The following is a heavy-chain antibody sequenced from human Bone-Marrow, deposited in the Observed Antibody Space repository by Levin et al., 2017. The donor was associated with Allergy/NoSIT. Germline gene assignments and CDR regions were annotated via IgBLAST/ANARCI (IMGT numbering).Heavy chain of an antibody. J-gene: IGHJ4*02. CDR3: AAGAGMTDTDY. V-gene: IGHV3-15*01. CDR1: GFSFKDAW. Sequence: GGSLRLSCAVSGFSFKDAWMNWVRQAPGKGLEWVGRIKTKIEGATIDYIAPVKGRFTISRDDSENTLYLQMSSLKTEDTGVYYCAAGAGMTDTDYWGPGTLVTVSS. D-gene: IGHD1-26*01. CDR2: IKTKIEGATI.